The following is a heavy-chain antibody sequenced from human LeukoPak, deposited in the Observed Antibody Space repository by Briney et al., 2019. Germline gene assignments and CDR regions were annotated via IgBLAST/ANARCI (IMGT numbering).Heavy chain of an antibody. Sequence: SQTLSLTCAVSGGSISSGGYSWSWIRQPPGTGLGWIGYIYQSGSTYYNPSLKSRVTISVDRSKNQFSLKLSSVTAADTAVYYCARVNGYCSSTSCYSNWFDPWGQGTLVTVSS. CDR3: ARVNGYCSSTSCYSNWFDP. CDR1: GGSISSGGYS. CDR2: IYQSGST. J-gene: IGHJ5*02. D-gene: IGHD2-2*03. V-gene: IGHV4-30-2*01.